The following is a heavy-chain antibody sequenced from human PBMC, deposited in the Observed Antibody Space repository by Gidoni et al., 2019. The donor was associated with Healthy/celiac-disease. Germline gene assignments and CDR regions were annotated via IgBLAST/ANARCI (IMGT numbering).Heavy chain of an antibody. D-gene: IGHD1-1*01. V-gene: IGHV4-4*02. Sequence: TNYNPALKSRVTISVDKSKNQFSLKLSSVTAADTAVYYCARDFNWNDEANLNERFDYWGQGTLVTVSS. J-gene: IGHJ4*02. CDR2: T. CDR3: ARDFNWNDEANLNERFDY.